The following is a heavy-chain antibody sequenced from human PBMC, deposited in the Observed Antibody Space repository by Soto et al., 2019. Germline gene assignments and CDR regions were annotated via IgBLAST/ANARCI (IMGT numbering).Heavy chain of an antibody. D-gene: IGHD2-2*01. Sequence: REALKISCKGPGYRVTIYCSSLVRQIPGKGLERMARIDPSDSYTNYSPSFQGPVTISAAKSISTAYLQWSSLKASDTAMYYCARHKYCSSTSCLNNDYYYYYGMDVWGQGTTVTVYS. J-gene: IGHJ6*02. CDR1: GYRVTIYC. CDR2: IDPSDSYT. V-gene: IGHV5-10-1*01. CDR3: ARHKYCSSTSCLNNDYYYYYGMDV.